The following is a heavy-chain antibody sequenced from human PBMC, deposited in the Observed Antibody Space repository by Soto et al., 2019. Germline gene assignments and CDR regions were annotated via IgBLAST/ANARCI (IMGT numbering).Heavy chain of an antibody. Sequence: GRSLRLSCAASGFTFSSYWMHWVRQAPGKGLVWVSRINSDGSSTSYADSVKGRFTISRDNAKNTLYLQMNSLRAEDTAVYYCARGVAVVPAAMPLDYWGQGTLVTVSS. V-gene: IGHV3-74*01. CDR1: GFTFSSYW. CDR2: INSDGSST. CDR3: ARGVAVVPAAMPLDY. D-gene: IGHD2-2*01. J-gene: IGHJ4*02.